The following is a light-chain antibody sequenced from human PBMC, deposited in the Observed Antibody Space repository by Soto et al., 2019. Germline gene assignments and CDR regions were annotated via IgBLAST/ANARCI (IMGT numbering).Light chain of an antibody. CDR1: SSNIGRNS. V-gene: IGLV1-44*01. Sequence: QSVLTQSPSASGTHGQRVAVSCSGGSSNIGRNSVNWYLHLPGTAPKLLIYTNDQRPSGVPDRFSGSKSGASASLVISGLQSEDEADYYCAAWDDSLDAYVFGTGTKLTVL. CDR2: TND. CDR3: AAWDDSLDAYV. J-gene: IGLJ1*01.